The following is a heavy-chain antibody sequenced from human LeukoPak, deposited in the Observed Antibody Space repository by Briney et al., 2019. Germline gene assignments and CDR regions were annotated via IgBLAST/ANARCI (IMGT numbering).Heavy chain of an antibody. CDR1: GFTFSSFW. Sequence: QPGGSLRLSCAASGFTFSSFWMHWVRQAPGKGLEGVAVIWYDGSNKYYADSVKGRFTISRDNSKNTLYLQMNSLRAEDTAVYYCARDMVTTLIDDWGQGTLVTVSS. CDR2: IWYDGSNK. D-gene: IGHD4-17*01. CDR3: ARDMVTTLIDD. V-gene: IGHV3-33*08. J-gene: IGHJ4*02.